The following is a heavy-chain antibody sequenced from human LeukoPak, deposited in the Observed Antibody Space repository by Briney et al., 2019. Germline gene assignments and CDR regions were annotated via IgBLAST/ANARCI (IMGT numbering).Heavy chain of an antibody. CDR2: IIPIFGIA. Sequence: SVKVSCKASGGTFSSYAISWVRQAPGQGLEWMGRIIPIFGIANYAQKFQGRVTITADKSTSTAYMELSSLRSEDTAVYYCARIPDTGYYYGMDVWGQGTTVTISS. D-gene: IGHD5-18*01. V-gene: IGHV1-69*04. J-gene: IGHJ6*02. CDR3: ARIPDTGYYYGMDV. CDR1: GGTFSSYA.